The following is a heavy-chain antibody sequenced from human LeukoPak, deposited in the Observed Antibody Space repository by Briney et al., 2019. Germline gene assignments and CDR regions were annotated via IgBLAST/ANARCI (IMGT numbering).Heavy chain of an antibody. D-gene: IGHD2-2*01. V-gene: IGHV1-18*01. CDR3: ARDHCTSSACYYDNWFDP. CDR1: GYTFTNDG. CDR2: ISTYNGNT. Sequence: ASVRVSCKASGYTFTNDGISWVRQAPGQSLEWMGWISTYNGNTNYAENLQGRVTMTTDTSTSTAYMELRSLRSDDSAVYYCARDHCTSSACYYDNWFDPWGPGTLVTVSS. J-gene: IGHJ5*02.